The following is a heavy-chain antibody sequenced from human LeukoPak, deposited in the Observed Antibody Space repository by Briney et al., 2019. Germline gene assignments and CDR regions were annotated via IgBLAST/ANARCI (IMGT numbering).Heavy chain of an antibody. CDR1: GFTFDDYA. CDR2: ISRNSGSI. CDR3: AKDTVPCSGGSCYSGYYYYYGMDV. V-gene: IGHV3-9*01. J-gene: IGHJ6*02. D-gene: IGHD2-15*01. Sequence: PGRSLRLSCAASGFTFDDYAMHRVRQAPGKGLEWVSGISRNSGSIGYADSVKGRFTISRDNAKNSLYLQMNSLRAEDTALYYCAKDTVPCSGGSCYSGYYYYYGMDVWGQGTTVTVFS.